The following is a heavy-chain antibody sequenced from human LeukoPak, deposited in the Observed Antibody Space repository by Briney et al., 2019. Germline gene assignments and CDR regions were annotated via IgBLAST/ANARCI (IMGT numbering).Heavy chain of an antibody. D-gene: IGHD3-22*01. Sequence: GGSLRLSCAASGFAFSKYAMYWVRQAPGKGLEWVTIISDDGRSNYADSVEGRFTISRDNSKNTLYLQMNSLRAEDTAVYYCAAYDSSGYSGKYFQHWGQGTLVTVSS. CDR1: GFAFSKYA. V-gene: IGHV3-30*04. CDR2: ISDDGRS. J-gene: IGHJ1*01. CDR3: AAYDSSGYSGKYFQH.